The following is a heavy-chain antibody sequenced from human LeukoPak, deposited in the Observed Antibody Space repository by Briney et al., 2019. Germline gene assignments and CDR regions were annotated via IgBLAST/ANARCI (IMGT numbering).Heavy chain of an antibody. CDR1: GYTFTSYD. D-gene: IGHD3-3*01. J-gene: IGHJ4*02. CDR2: MNPNSGNT. V-gene: IGHV1-8*03. CDR3: ARGVGGFWGGYYSFDY. Sequence: ASVKVSCKASGYTFTSYDINWVRQATGQGLEWMGWMNPNSGNTGYAQKFQGRVTITRNTSISTAYMELSSLRSEDTAVYYCARGVGGFWGGYYSFDYWGQGTLVTVSS.